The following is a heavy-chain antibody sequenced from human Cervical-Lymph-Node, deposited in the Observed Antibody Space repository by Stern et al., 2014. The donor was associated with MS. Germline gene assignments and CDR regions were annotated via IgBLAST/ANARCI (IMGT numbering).Heavy chain of an antibody. V-gene: IGHV2-5*01. J-gene: IGHJ4*02. Sequence: ESGPTLVKPTQTLTLTCTFSGFSFTTRGVGVGWSRQSPGKALEWLVLIYYNTATPSSPSLSRLPTHPTATPKTHAVLTMANMDPMDAATYSCALDPRYWGQGARVAVSS. CDR2: IYYNTAT. CDR1: GFSFTTRGVG. D-gene: IGHD1-14*01. CDR3: ALDPRY.